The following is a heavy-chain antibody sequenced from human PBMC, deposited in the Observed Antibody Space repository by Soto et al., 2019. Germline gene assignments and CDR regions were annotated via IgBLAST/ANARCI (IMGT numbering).Heavy chain of an antibody. J-gene: IGHJ5*02. V-gene: IGHV4-30-2*01. CDR3: ASWVGDFWSGFWFDP. CDR2: IYHSGST. D-gene: IGHD3-3*01. CDR1: GGSISSGGYS. Sequence: PSETLSLTCAVSGGSISSGGYSWSWIRQPPGKGLEWIGYIYHSGSTYYNPSLKSRVTISVDRSKNQFSLKLSSVTAADTAVYYCASWVGDFWSGFWFDPWGQGTLVTVSS.